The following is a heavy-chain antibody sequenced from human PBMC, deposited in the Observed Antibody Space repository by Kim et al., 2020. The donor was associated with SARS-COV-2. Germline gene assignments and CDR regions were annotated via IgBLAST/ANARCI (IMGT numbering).Heavy chain of an antibody. J-gene: IGHJ3*01. V-gene: IGHV6-1*01. CDR2: TYHGSKWYN. CDR3: ASYPSGTRGAFDV. CDR1: GDSVSTVSTV. Sequence: SQTLSLTCAISGDSVSTVSTVWNWIRPSPSRGLEWLGRTYHGSKWYNDYAVSVKSRITISPDTSKNQFSLQLNSVTPEDTAVYFCASYPSGTRGAFDVWGQGTMVTVSS. D-gene: IGHD6-13*01.